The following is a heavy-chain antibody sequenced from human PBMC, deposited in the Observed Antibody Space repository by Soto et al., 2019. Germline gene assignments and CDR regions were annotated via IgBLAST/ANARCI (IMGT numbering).Heavy chain of an antibody. J-gene: IGHJ4*02. V-gene: IGHV4-59*01. CDR1: SDSISSYY. Sequence: SETLSLTCTVSSDSISSYYWSWIRQPPGRRLEWIGYISYSGSTDYNPSLKSRVTISGDTSKNQFSLKVSSVTAADTAVYYCARGTSWQLPFDYWGQGTLVTVSS. CDR2: ISYSGST. D-gene: IGHD6-13*01. CDR3: ARGTSWQLPFDY.